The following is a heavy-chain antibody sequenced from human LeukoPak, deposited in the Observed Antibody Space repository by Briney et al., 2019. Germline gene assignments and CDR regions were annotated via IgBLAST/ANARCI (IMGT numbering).Heavy chain of an antibody. Sequence: ASVTVSCKASVYTFTGYYMHWLRQAPGQGLEWMGGINPNSGGTNYAQKFQGRVTMTRDTSISTAYMELSRLRSDDTAVYYCARGNTATPNFDYWGQGTLVTVSS. J-gene: IGHJ4*02. CDR3: ARGNTATPNFDY. CDR1: VYTFTGYY. CDR2: INPNSGGT. D-gene: IGHD5-18*01. V-gene: IGHV1-2*02.